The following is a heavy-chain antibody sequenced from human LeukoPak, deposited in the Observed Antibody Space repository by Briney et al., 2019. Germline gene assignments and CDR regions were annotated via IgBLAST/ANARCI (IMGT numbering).Heavy chain of an antibody. D-gene: IGHD2-8*02. V-gene: IGHV3-30-3*01. CDR1: GFTFSDYY. Sequence: GGSLRLSCAASGFTFSDYYMSWIRQAPGKGLEWVAVISYDGSNKYYADSVKGRFTISRDNSKNTLYLQMNSLRAEDTAVYYCARDGLLGYFDYWGRGTLVTVSS. CDR3: ARDGLLGYFDY. J-gene: IGHJ4*02. CDR2: ISYDGSNK.